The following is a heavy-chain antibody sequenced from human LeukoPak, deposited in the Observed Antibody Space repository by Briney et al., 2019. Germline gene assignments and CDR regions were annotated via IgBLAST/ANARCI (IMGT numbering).Heavy chain of an antibody. J-gene: IGHJ4*02. CDR3: AKDRTKDYDYSGPADY. CDR1: GFTFSSYS. D-gene: IGHD4-11*01. Sequence: GGSLRLSCAASGFTFSSYSMNWVRQAPGKGLEWVAVIWYDGSNKYYGDSVKGRFTISRDNSKNTLYLQMNSLRAEDTAVYYCAKDRTKDYDYSGPADYWGQGTLVTVSS. V-gene: IGHV3-33*06. CDR2: IWYDGSNK.